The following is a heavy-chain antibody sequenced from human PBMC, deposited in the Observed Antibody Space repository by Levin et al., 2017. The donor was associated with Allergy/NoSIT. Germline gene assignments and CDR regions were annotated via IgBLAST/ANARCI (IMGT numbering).Heavy chain of an antibody. CDR3: ARPMNGWLQTAIDN. D-gene: IGHD5-24*01. CDR2: ISDGGSNK. CDR1: GYSFSSYA. V-gene: IGHV3-30-3*01. Sequence: SCAASGYSFSSYALHWVRQAPGKGLEWVAVISDGGSNKYYADSVKGRFTVSRDNFKNTLYLQMNSLRGEDTAVYYCARPMNGWLQTAIDNWGQGTLVTVSS. J-gene: IGHJ4*02.